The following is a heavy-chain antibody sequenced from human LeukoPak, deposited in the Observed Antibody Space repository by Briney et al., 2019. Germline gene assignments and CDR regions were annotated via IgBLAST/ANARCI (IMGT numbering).Heavy chain of an antibody. Sequence: GGSLRLSCAASGFTFSSYSMNWVRQAPGKGLEWVSAISGSGGSTYYADSVKGRFTISRDNSKNTLYLQMNSLRAEDTAVYYCAKDEVGASAYWGQGTLVTVSS. J-gene: IGHJ4*02. CDR1: GFTFSSYS. D-gene: IGHD1-26*01. CDR2: ISGSGGST. V-gene: IGHV3-23*01. CDR3: AKDEVGASAY.